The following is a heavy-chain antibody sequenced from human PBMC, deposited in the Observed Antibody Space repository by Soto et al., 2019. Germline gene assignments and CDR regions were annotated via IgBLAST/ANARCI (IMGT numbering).Heavy chain of an antibody. D-gene: IGHD6-19*01. CDR1: GGTFSSYA. Sequence: SLKLSCKASGGTFSSYAISRVRQAPGQGLEWMGGIIPIFGTANYAQKFQGRVTITADESTRPAYTEPSSLRSEYTAVNYCARDFRPYRSGWYSGYWGQGTLVTVS. CDR2: IIPIFGTA. J-gene: IGHJ4*02. V-gene: IGHV1-69*13. CDR3: ARDFRPYRSGWYSGY.